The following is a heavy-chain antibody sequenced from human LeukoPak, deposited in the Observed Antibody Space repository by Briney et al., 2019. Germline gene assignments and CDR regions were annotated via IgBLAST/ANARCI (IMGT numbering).Heavy chain of an antibody. CDR3: ARGGYYGSGNDFRFDP. V-gene: IGHV4-34*01. Sequence: SETLSLTCAVYGGSFSAYYWSWIRQPPGKGLDWIGEINHSGSTNYNPSLKSRVTISVDTSKNQFSLKLNSVTAADTAVYYCARGGYYGSGNDFRFDPWGQGTLVTVSS. D-gene: IGHD3-10*01. CDR1: GGSFSAYY. CDR2: INHSGST. J-gene: IGHJ5*02.